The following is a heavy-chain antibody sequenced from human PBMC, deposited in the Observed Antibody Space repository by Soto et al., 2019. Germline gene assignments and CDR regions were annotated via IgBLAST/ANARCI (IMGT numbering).Heavy chain of an antibody. CDR3: AHLVVAGLTYYFDY. Sequence: QITSKESGHTLVKPTQTLTLTYTFSGFSLSSSAVGVGWIRQPPGKALEWLAFIYWDDDKRYSPSLKSSLTITKDTSKNQVVLAMTNMDPVVTATYYCAHLVVAGLTYYFDYWGQGTLVTVSS. V-gene: IGHV2-5*02. CDR2: IYWDDDK. CDR1: GFSLSSSAVG. J-gene: IGHJ4*02. D-gene: IGHD2-15*01.